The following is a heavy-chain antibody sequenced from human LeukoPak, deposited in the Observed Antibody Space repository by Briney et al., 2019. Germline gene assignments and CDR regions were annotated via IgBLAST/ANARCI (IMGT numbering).Heavy chain of an antibody. J-gene: IGHJ5*02. CDR3: ARGSPYSSSWYSGPGRPNWFDP. Sequence: SETLSLTCAVYGGSFSGYYWSWIRQPPGKGLEWIGEINHSGSTNYNPSLKSRVTMSVDTSKNQFSLKLSSVTAADTAVYYCARGSPYSSSWYSGPGRPNWFDPWGQGTLVTVSS. CDR1: GGSFSGYY. V-gene: IGHV4-34*01. D-gene: IGHD6-13*01. CDR2: INHSGST.